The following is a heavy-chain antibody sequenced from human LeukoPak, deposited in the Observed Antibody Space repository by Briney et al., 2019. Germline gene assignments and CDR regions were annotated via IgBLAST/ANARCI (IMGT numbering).Heavy chain of an antibody. CDR2: IYYSGST. Sequence: SETLSLTCTVSGGSISRYYWSWIRQPPGKGLEWIGYIYYSGSTNYNPSLKSRVTISVDTSKNQFSLKLSSVTAADTAVYYCARLSVDTAMVRGRYYFDYWGQGTLVTVSS. V-gene: IGHV4-59*08. D-gene: IGHD5-18*01. J-gene: IGHJ4*02. CDR3: ARLSVDTAMVRGRYYFDY. CDR1: GGSISRYY.